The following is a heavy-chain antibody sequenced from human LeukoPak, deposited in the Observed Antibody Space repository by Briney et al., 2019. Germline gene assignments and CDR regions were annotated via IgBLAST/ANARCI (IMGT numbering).Heavy chain of an antibody. CDR3: ARDSVTNPAIGFEP. CDR2: IYNTGSA. Sequence: SETLSLTCKVSGASISSFYLGWIRQPAGKGLEWIGRIYNTGSANYNPSLQSRVTMSLDTSKNQLSLKVKSVTAADTAVYYCARDSVTNPAIGFEPWGQGTLVIVSS. CDR1: GASISSFY. D-gene: IGHD3-3*01. V-gene: IGHV4-4*07. J-gene: IGHJ5*02.